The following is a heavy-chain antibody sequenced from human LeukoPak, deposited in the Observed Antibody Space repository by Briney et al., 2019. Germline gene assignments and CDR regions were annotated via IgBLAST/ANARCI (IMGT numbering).Heavy chain of an antibody. J-gene: IGHJ5*02. CDR3: ARGPRGYQLPSKHRYNWFDP. CDR2: ISSSGSTI. Sequence: RGSLRLSCAASGFTFSSYEMNWVRQAPGKGLEWVSYISSSGSTIYYADSVKGRFTISRDNAKNSLYLQMNSLRAEDTAVYYCARGPRGYQLPSKHRYNWFDPWGQGTLVTVSS. CDR1: GFTFSSYE. V-gene: IGHV3-48*03. D-gene: IGHD2-2*01.